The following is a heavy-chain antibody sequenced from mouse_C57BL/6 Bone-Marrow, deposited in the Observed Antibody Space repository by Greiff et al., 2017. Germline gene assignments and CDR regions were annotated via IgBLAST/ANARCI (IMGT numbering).Heavy chain of an antibody. CDR2: ISYDGSN. Sequence: DVQLQESGPGLVKPSQSLSLTCSVTGYSIPSGYYWNWIRQFPGNKLEWMGYISYDGSNNYNPSLKNRISITRDTSKNQFFLKLNSVTTEDTATYYCARVGRPVDYWGQGTTLTVSS. V-gene: IGHV3-6*01. CDR1: GYSIPSGYY. J-gene: IGHJ2*01. CDR3: ARVGRPVDY.